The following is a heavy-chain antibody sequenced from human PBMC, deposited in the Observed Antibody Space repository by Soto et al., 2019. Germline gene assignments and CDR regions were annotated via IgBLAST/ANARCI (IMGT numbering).Heavy chain of an antibody. J-gene: IGHJ3*02. CDR3: APGYYGSGSRGFDI. Sequence: PGGSLRLSCAASGFTFSSYAMSWVRQAPGKGLEWVAVIWYDGSNRYYADSVKGRFTISRDNSKNTLYLQMNSLRVEDTAVYYCAPGYYGSGSRGFDIWGQGTMVTVSS. V-gene: IGHV3-33*08. CDR1: GFTFSSYA. D-gene: IGHD3-10*01. CDR2: IWYDGSNR.